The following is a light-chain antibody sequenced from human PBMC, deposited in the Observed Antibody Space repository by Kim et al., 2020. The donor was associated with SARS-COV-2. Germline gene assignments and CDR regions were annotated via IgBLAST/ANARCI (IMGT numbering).Light chain of an antibody. J-gene: IGKJ4*01. V-gene: IGKV3-20*01. Sequence: SPEERATLACRASQSVSSSYFAWYQQKPGQAPRLLFYGASSRATGIPDRFSGSGSGTDFTLTISRLEPEDFAVYYCQQYGSSLLTFGGGTKVDIK. CDR3: QQYGSSLLT. CDR2: GAS. CDR1: QSVSSSY.